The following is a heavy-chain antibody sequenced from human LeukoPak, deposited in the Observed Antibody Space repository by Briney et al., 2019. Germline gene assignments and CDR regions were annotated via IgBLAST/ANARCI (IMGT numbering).Heavy chain of an antibody. Sequence: GGSLRLSCAASGFTFSSYWMHWVRQAPGKGLVWVSLINSDGSSTTYADSVKGRFTVSRDNAKNTLYLQMNSLRAEDTAVYYCARVWGYSSDYWGQGTLVTVSS. J-gene: IGHJ4*02. D-gene: IGHD6-13*01. CDR3: ARVWGYSSDY. CDR1: GFTFSSYW. V-gene: IGHV3-74*01. CDR2: INSDGSST.